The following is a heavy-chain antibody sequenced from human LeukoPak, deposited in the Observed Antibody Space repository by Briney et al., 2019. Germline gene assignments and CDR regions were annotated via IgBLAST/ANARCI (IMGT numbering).Heavy chain of an antibody. V-gene: IGHV1-18*01. Sequence: ASVKVSCKASGYTFTSYGISWVRQAPGQGLEWMGWICAYNGNTNYAQKLQGRVTMTTDTSTSTAYVELRSLRSDDTAVYYCERDSGCSSTSCPQYYYYYYYMDVWGKGTTVTVSS. J-gene: IGHJ6*03. CDR3: ERDSGCSSTSCPQYYYYYYYMDV. D-gene: IGHD2-2*01. CDR1: GYTFTSYG. CDR2: ICAYNGNT.